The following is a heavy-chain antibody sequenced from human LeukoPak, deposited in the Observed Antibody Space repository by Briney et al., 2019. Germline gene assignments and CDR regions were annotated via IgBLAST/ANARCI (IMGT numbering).Heavy chain of an antibody. Sequence: SVNVSCKASGGTFSSYAISWVRQAPGQGLEWMGGIIPIFGTANYAQKFQGRVTITTDESTSTAYMELSSLRSEDTAVYYCARMYYDFWSGNTMNWFDPWGQGTLVTVSS. D-gene: IGHD3-3*01. CDR1: GGTFSSYA. V-gene: IGHV1-69*05. CDR2: IIPIFGTA. CDR3: ARMYYDFWSGNTMNWFDP. J-gene: IGHJ5*02.